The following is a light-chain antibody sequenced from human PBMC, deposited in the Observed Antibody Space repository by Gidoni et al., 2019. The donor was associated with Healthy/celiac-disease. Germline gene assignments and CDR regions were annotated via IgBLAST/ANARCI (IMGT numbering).Light chain of an antibody. CDR2: DNN. J-gene: IGLJ2*01. CDR1: SSNIGNNY. CDR3: GTWDSSLSAVV. Sequence: QSVLTPPPPVSAAPGQKVTISCSGSSSNIGNNYVSWYQQLPGTAPKLLIYDNNKRPSGIPDRFSGSKSGTSATLGITGLQTGEEADYYGGTWDSSLSAVVFGGGTKLTVL. V-gene: IGLV1-51*01.